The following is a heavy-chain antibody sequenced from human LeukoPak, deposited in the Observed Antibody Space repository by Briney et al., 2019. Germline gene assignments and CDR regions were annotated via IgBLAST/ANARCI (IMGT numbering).Heavy chain of an antibody. CDR1: GFPFNYYP. CDR3: AKADYYDRGGFDP. D-gene: IGHD3-22*01. Sequence: GGSLRLSCAASGFPFNYYPMGWVRQTPGGGLEWVSAISGSGSDTSYTDSVKGRFTISRDNAKNSLYLQMNSLRAEDTALYYCAKADYYDRGGFDPWGQGTLVTVSS. V-gene: IGHV3-23*01. CDR2: ISGSGSDT. J-gene: IGHJ5*02.